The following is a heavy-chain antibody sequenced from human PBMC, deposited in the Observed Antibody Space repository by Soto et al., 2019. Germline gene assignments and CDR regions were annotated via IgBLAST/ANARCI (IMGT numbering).Heavy chain of an antibody. J-gene: IGHJ4*02. CDR2: IIPILGIA. D-gene: IGHD6-25*01. CDR1: GGTFSSYT. Sequence: QVQLVQSGAEVKKPGSSVKVSCKASGGTFSSYTISWVRQAPGQGLEWMGRIIPILGIANYAQKFQGRVTITADKSTSTAYMELSSLRSEDTDVYYCALRYSSGWNYFDYWGQGTLVTVSS. V-gene: IGHV1-69*02. CDR3: ALRYSSGWNYFDY.